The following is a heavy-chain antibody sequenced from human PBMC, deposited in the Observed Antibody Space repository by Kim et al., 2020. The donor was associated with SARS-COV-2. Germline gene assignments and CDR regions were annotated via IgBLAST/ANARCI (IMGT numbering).Heavy chain of an antibody. CDR3: AKDRRGSGSYYNQPRFDY. D-gene: IGHD3-10*01. CDR1: GFTFSSYG. CDR2: ISYDGSNK. J-gene: IGHJ4*02. V-gene: IGHV3-30*18. Sequence: GGSLRLSCAASGFTFSSYGMHWVRQAPGKGLEWVAVISYDGSNKYYADSVKGRFTISRDNSKNTLYLQMNSLRAEDTAVYYCAKDRRGSGSYYNQPRFDYWGQGTLVTVSS.